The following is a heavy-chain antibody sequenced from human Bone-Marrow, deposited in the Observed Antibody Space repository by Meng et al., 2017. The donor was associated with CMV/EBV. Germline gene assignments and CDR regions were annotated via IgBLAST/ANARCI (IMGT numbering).Heavy chain of an antibody. Sequence: ASVFPFNDYSMNWVRQAPGKGLEWVSSITSGSKFIHYADSVKGRFTIFRDNAKNSLYLQMNSLRVEDTAVYYCARSRQLLLGNWFDPWGQGTLVTVSS. D-gene: IGHD2-2*01. V-gene: IGHV3-21*01. CDR3: ARSRQLLLGNWFDP. J-gene: IGHJ5*02. CDR2: ITSGSKFI. CDR1: VFPFNDYS.